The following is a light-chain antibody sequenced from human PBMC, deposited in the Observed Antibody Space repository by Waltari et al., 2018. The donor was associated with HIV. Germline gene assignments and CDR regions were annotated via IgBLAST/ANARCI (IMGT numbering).Light chain of an antibody. CDR3: ASWDDTLGVV. CDR1: PSNIGNTS. V-gene: IGLV1-44*01. J-gene: IGLJ2*01. CDR2: SNS. Sequence: QSVLTQPPSASGTPGQRVTISCSGSPSNIGNTSVNWYQQFPGSAPKPLLYSNSQRPLGVPDRFSGSKSGSSASLAISGPQADDEAHYYCASWDDTLGVVFGGGTTLTVL.